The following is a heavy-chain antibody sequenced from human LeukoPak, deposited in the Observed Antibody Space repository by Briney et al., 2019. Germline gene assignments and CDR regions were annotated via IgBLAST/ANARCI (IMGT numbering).Heavy chain of an antibody. V-gene: IGHV3-7*01. J-gene: IGHJ6*02. Sequence: GGSLRLSCSASGFTFSTYWMSWVRQAPGKGLEWVANMRRDGNEIYYLDSVRGRFTISRDNAKNSLYLQMNSLRAEDTAVYYCASVSVEWFRDYYYGMDVWGQGTTVTVSS. CDR1: GFTFSTYW. CDR2: MRRDGNEI. D-gene: IGHD3-3*01. CDR3: ASVSVEWFRDYYYGMDV.